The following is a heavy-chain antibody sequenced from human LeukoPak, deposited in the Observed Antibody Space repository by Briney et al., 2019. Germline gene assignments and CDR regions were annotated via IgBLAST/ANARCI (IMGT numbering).Heavy chain of an antibody. CDR3: ARGSLEYSSSWYGPRGYFDY. J-gene: IGHJ4*02. V-gene: IGHV4-34*01. CDR1: GFTFSSYA. Sequence: PGGSLRLSCAASGFTFSSYAMSWVRQPPGKGLEWIGEINHSGSTNYNPSLKSRVTISVDTSKNQFSLKLSSVTAADTAVYYCARGSLEYSSSWYGPRGYFDYWGQGTLVTVSS. CDR2: INHSGST. D-gene: IGHD6-13*01.